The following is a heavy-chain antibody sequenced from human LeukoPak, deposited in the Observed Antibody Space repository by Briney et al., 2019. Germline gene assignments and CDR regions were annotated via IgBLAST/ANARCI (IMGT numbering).Heavy chain of an antibody. V-gene: IGHV4-59*01. Sequence: PSETLSLTCTVSGGSISSYYWSWIRQPPGKGLEWTGYIYYSGSTNYNPSLKSRVTISVDTSKNQFSLKLSSVTAADTAVYYCAREVGGASGYSYAFYYYYYMDVWGKGTTVTVSS. J-gene: IGHJ6*03. CDR2: IYYSGST. CDR1: GGSISSYY. D-gene: IGHD5-18*01. CDR3: AREVGGASGYSYAFYYYYYMDV.